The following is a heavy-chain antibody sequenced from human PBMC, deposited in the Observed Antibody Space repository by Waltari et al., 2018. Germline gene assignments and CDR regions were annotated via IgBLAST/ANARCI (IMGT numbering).Heavy chain of an antibody. D-gene: IGHD1-26*01. V-gene: IGHV3-48*03. CDR1: GSTLSFNE. J-gene: IGHJ6*02. CDR2: ISTGGETT. Sequence: EEQLVESGGGLVQPGGSLRLSCAASGSTLSFNEMNWVRQAPGKGLEWISYISTGGETTYYADSVKGRFTISKDHAKNSLFLQMKSLRAEDTAVYYCARFLVSGSEYGMDVWGQGTTVTVSS. CDR3: ARFLVSGSEYGMDV.